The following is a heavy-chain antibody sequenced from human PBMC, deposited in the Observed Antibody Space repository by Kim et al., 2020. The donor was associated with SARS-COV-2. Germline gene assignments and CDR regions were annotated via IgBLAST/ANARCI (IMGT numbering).Heavy chain of an antibody. CDR2: IYYSGST. Sequence: SETLSLTCTVSGGSISSSSYYWGWIRQPPGKGLEWIGSIYYSGSTYYNPSLKSRVTISVDTSKNQFSLKLSSVTAADTAVYYCARHVQTVTTFWGSSGIGFNWFDPWGQGTLVTVSS. CDR1: GGSISSSSYY. CDR3: ARHVQTVTTFWGSSGIGFNWFDP. V-gene: IGHV4-39*01. J-gene: IGHJ5*02. D-gene: IGHD4-17*01.